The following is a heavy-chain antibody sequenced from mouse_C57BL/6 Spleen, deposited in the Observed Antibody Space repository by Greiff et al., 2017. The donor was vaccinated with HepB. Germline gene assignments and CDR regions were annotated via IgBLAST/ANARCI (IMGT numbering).Heavy chain of an antibody. CDR1: GYTFTDYE. D-gene: IGHD1-1*01. Sequence: QVQLQQSGAELVRPGASVTLSCKASGYTFTDYEMHWVKQTPVHGLEWIGAIDPETGGTAYNQKFKGKAILTADKSSSTAYMELRSLTSEDSAVYYCTRWYYGSSYVRDYFDYWGQGTTLTVSS. CDR3: TRWYYGSSYVRDYFDY. CDR2: IDPETGGT. V-gene: IGHV1-15*01. J-gene: IGHJ2*01.